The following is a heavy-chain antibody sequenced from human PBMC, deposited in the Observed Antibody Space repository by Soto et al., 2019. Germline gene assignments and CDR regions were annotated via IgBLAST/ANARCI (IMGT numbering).Heavy chain of an antibody. CDR1: GFTVTNSY. V-gene: IGHV3-53*01. Sequence: PGGSLRLSCAASGFTVTNSYMAWVRQAPGKGLEWVSVVYTSGRTYHADSVKGRFTVARDISTNMFFLQMNKLSAEDMATYYCARAGFERLYFGQWGRGTLFTVSS. CDR2: VYTSGRT. CDR3: ARAGFERLYFGQ. D-gene: IGHD1-1*01. J-gene: IGHJ4*02.